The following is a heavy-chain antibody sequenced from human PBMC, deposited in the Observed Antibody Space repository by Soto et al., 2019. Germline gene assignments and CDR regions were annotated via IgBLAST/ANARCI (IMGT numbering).Heavy chain of an antibody. V-gene: IGHV3-23*01. CDR3: AIDLWWYTH. CDR2: INGGGSGA. J-gene: IGHJ1*01. D-gene: IGHD2-15*01. Sequence: EVQLLESGGGLVQPGGSLRLSCTASGFTFSDHAMTWVRQAPGKGLQWLSGINGGGSGAYYADSVKGRFTVSRATSNNTLFLQMDSLRVEATAVYYCAIDLWWYTHWGQGTLVTVSS. CDR1: GFTFSDHA.